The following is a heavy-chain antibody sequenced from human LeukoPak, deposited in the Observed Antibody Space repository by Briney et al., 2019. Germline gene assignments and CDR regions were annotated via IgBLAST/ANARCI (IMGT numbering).Heavy chain of an antibody. CDR3: AKDRIYYGSGNYYNPPPSSFDY. Sequence: GASLRLSCAASGFTFSSYAMSWVRQAPGKGLEWVSAISGSGGSTYYADSVKGRFTISRDNSKNTLYLQMNSLRAEDTAVYYCAKDRIYYGSGNYYNPPPSSFDYWGQGTLVTVSS. D-gene: IGHD3-10*01. CDR2: ISGSGGST. V-gene: IGHV3-23*01. CDR1: GFTFSSYA. J-gene: IGHJ4*02.